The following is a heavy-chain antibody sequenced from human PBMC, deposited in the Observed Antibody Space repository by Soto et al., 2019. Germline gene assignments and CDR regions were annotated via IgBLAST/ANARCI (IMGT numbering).Heavy chain of an antibody. J-gene: IGHJ4*02. CDR1: GFNFSNAW. Sequence: GGSLRLSCAASGFNFSNAWMSWVRQAPGKGLEWVGRIKSKTDGGTTDYAAPVKGRFTISRDDSKNTLYLQMNSLKTEDTAVYYCTTSPNVREYSYGYWGQGTLVTVSS. D-gene: IGHD5-18*01. CDR2: IKSKTDGGTT. V-gene: IGHV3-15*01. CDR3: TTSPNVREYSYGY.